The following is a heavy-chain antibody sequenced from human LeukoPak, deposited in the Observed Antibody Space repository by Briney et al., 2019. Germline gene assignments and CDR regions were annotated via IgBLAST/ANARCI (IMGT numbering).Heavy chain of an antibody. CDR1: GGTFSSYA. CDR3: ARALQRITIFGVVRARYYYMDV. D-gene: IGHD3-3*01. Sequence: SVKVSCKASGGTFSSYAISWVRQAPGQGLEWMGGIIPIFGTANYAQKFQGRVTITTDESTSTAYMELSSLRSEDTAVYYCARALQRITIFGVVRARYYYMDVWGKGTTVTVSS. J-gene: IGHJ6*03. V-gene: IGHV1-69*05. CDR2: IIPIFGTA.